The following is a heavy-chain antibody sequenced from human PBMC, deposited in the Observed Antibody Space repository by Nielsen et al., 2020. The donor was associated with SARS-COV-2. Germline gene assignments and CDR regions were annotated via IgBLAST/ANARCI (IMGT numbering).Heavy chain of an antibody. CDR1: GFTFSIYT. D-gene: IGHD1-1*01. J-gene: IGHJ6*03. CDR3: ARDPFGTDYYYYYMDV. CDR2: ISSSSSSM. V-gene: IGHV3-48*04. Sequence: GESLKISCAASGFTFSIYTMSWVRQAPGKGLEWLSYISSSSSSMHYADSVKGRFTISRDNAKNSLYLQMNSLRAEDTAVYYCARDPFGTDYYYYYMDVWGKGTTVTVSS.